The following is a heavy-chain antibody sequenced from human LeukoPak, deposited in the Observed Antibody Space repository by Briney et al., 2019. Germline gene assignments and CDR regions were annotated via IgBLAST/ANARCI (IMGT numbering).Heavy chain of an antibody. CDR2: IYYSGTT. V-gene: IGHV4-59*01. D-gene: IGHD6-13*01. J-gene: IGHJ4*02. CDR3: ARGVYIAAAQYGY. CDR1: GGSISSYY. Sequence: KPSETLSLTCTVSGGSISSYYWSWLRQPPGKGLEWMGYIYYSGTTNYNPSLKSRVTISVDTSKNQFSLKLSSVTAADTAVYYCARGVYIAAAQYGYWGQGTLVTVSS.